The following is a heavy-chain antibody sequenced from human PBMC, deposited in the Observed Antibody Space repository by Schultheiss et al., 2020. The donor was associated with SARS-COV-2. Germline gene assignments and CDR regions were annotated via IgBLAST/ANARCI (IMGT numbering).Heavy chain of an antibody. CDR2: ISGSGGST. CDR3: ARGYDILTGFDY. V-gene: IGHV3-23*01. D-gene: IGHD3-9*01. CDR1: GFTFSSYA. Sequence: GGSLRLSCAASGFTFSSYAMSWVRQAPGKGLEWVSAISGSGGSTYYADSVKGRFTISRDNSKNTLYLQMSSLRAEDTAVYYCARGYDILTGFDYWGQGTLVTVSS. J-gene: IGHJ4*02.